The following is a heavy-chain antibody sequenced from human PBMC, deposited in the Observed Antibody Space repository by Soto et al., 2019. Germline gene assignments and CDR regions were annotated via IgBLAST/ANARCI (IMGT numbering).Heavy chain of an antibody. CDR2: IYYSGST. J-gene: IGHJ4*02. Sequence: SETLSLTCTVCGGSISSSRYYWGWIRQPPGKGLEWIGSIYYSGSTYYNPSLKSRVTISVDTSKNQFSLKLSSVTAADTAVYYCAVIAVAGLDYWGQGTLVTVSS. V-gene: IGHV4-39*01. CDR3: AVIAVAGLDY. CDR1: GGSISSSRYY. D-gene: IGHD6-19*01.